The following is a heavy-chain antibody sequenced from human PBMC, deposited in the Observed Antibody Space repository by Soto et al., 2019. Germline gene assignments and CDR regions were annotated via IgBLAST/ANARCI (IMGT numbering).Heavy chain of an antibody. J-gene: IGHJ4*02. CDR3: AREDSIIIPDVSDF. CDR2: ISKSDYT. V-gene: IGHV3-21*01. Sequence: PGGSLRLSCTVSGFAFNNYGINWVRQAPGKGLEWVSSISKSDYTYYSDSVKGRFAISRDNAKSSVSLQMNTLRVEDTAVYYCAREDSIIIPDVSDFWGQGTLVPVSS. CDR1: GFAFNNYG. D-gene: IGHD3-22*01.